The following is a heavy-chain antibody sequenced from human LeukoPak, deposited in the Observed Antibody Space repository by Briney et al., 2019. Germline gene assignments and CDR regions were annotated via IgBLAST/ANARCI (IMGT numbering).Heavy chain of an antibody. J-gene: IGHJ3*02. CDR2: INPSGGST. Sequence: ASVKVSCKASGYTFTSYYMHWVRQAPGQGLEWMGLINPSGGSTIYAQKFQGRVTMTEDTSTDTAYMELSSLRSEDTAVYYCATDAEIIVGARDAFDIWGQGTMVTVSS. CDR3: ATDAEIIVGARDAFDI. V-gene: IGHV1-46*01. CDR1: GYTFTSYY. D-gene: IGHD1-26*01.